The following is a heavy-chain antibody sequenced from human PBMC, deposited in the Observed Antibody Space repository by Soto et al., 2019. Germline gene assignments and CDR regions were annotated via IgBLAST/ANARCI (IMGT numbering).Heavy chain of an antibody. CDR2: ISSSSSTI. CDR3: ARCRSSSWDAFDI. V-gene: IGHV3-48*02. Sequence: GESLKISCAASGFTFSSYSMNWVRQAPGKGLEWVSYISSSSSTIYYADSVKGRFTISRDNAKNSLYLQMNSLRDEDTAVYYCARCRSSSWDAFDIWGQGTMVTVSS. D-gene: IGHD6-13*01. J-gene: IGHJ3*02. CDR1: GFTFSSYS.